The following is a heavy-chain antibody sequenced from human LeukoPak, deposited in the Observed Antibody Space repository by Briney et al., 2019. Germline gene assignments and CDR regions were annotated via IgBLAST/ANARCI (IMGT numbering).Heavy chain of an antibody. D-gene: IGHD5-18*01. Sequence: PGGSLRLSCAASGFTFSSYSMHWVRQAPGKGLEWVSCISSTSSYIYYADSVRGRFTISRDNAKNSLYLQMNSLTAEDTAVYYCARGQLWQTGWFDPWGQGTLVTVSS. V-gene: IGHV3-21*01. CDR3: ARGQLWQTGWFDP. CDR2: ISSTSSYI. CDR1: GFTFSSYS. J-gene: IGHJ5*02.